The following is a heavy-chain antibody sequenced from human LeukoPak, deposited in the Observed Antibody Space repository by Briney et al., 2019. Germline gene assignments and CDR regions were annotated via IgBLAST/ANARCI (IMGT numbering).Heavy chain of an antibody. CDR1: GASISNYY. Sequence: SETLSLTCTVSGASISNYYCSWIRQSPGKGLEWVGYIYYSGTTNYNPSLKSRVTISVDTSKNQFSLKLTSVTAADTAVYYCARSGSYGGHFDNWGQGTLVTVSS. CDR2: IYYSGTT. V-gene: IGHV4-59*08. J-gene: IGHJ4*02. CDR3: ARSGSYGGHFDN. D-gene: IGHD1-26*01.